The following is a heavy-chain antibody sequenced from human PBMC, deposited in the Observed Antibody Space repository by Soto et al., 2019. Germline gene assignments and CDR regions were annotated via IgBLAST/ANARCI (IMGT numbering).Heavy chain of an antibody. V-gene: IGHV3-66*01. CDR1: GFTVSSNY. CDR3: ARDRVLRFVQTAHYYYMDV. J-gene: IGHJ6*03. CDR2: IYSGGST. D-gene: IGHD3-3*01. Sequence: GGSLRLSCAASGFTVSSNYMSWVRQAPGKGLEWVSVIYSGGSTYYADSVKGRFTISRGNSKNTLYLQMNSLRAEDTAVYYCARDRVLRFVQTAHYYYMDVWGKGTTVTVSS.